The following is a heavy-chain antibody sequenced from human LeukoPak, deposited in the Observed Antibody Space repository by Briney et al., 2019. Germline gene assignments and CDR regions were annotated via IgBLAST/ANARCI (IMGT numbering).Heavy chain of an antibody. V-gene: IGHV3-23*01. Sequence: GGSLRLSCAASGFTFSSYTMNWVRQAPGKGLEWVSAISTDAGETHYADSVKGRFTISRDNSKNTVSLQMSSLRAEDTALYYCAKGSGNGYGSGPFDYWGQGTLVTVSS. CDR3: AKGSGNGYGSGPFDY. D-gene: IGHD3-10*01. J-gene: IGHJ4*02. CDR2: ISTDAGET. CDR1: GFTFSSYT.